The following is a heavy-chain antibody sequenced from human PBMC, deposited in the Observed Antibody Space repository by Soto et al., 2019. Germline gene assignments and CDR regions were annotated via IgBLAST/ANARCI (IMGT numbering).Heavy chain of an antibody. CDR1: GFTFSSYW. CDR3: ARDLRITIFGVVTNYYYGMDV. Sequence: PGGSLRLSCAASGFTFSSYWMHWVRQAPGKGLVWVSRINSDGSSTSYADSVKGRFTISRDNAKNTLYLQMNSLRAEDTAVYYCARDLRITIFGVVTNYYYGMDVWGQGTTVTGSS. J-gene: IGHJ6*02. CDR2: INSDGSST. V-gene: IGHV3-74*01. D-gene: IGHD3-3*01.